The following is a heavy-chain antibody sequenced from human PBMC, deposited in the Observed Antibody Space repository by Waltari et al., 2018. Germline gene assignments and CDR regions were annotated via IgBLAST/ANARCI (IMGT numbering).Heavy chain of an antibody. D-gene: IGHD3-16*02. CDR3: ARQGSYNYVGGSYRYSLDY. J-gene: IGHJ4*02. Sequence: QVQLQESGPGLVKPSQTLSLTCTVSGGSISSGTYYWSWIRQPARQGLEWIGHIYTNGNTNYNPSLKSRVTISRDTSKNQFSLNLSSVTAADTAVYYCARQGSYNYVGGSYRYSLDYWGQGTLVTVSS. CDR1: GGSISSGTYY. CDR2: IYTNGNT. V-gene: IGHV4-61*09.